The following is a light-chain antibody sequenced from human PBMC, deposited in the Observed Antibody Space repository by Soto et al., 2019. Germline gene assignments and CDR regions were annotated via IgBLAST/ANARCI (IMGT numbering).Light chain of an antibody. J-gene: IGLJ2*01. CDR3: SSYTSSGLVI. CDR2: DVS. V-gene: IGLV2-14*03. CDR1: SSDIGNSKY. Sequence: QSALTQPASVSGSPGQSITISCAGTSSDIGNSKYVSWYQQYPGKAPKLMIYDVSNRPSGVSNRFSGSKSGNTASLTISGLQAEDEADYYCSSYTSSGLVIFGGGTKVTVL.